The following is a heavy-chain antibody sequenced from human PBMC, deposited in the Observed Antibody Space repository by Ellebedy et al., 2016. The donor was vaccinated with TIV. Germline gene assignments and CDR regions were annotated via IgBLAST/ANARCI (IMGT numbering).Heavy chain of an antibody. CDR2: INPSSGGT. J-gene: IGHJ5*02. CDR1: GYTFTGHF. V-gene: IGHV1-2*02. CDR3: ARDMVQGMVARYVWFDH. Sequence: ASVKVSCKASGYTFTGHFMHWVRQAPGQGLEWMGWINPSSGGTNYAQKFQGRVNMTRDTSIRTAYMELSRLRSDDTAVYFCARDMVQGMVARYVWFDHWGQGTQVTVSS. D-gene: IGHD3-10*01.